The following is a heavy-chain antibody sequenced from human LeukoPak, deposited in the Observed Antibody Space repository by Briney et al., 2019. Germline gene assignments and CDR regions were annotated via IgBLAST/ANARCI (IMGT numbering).Heavy chain of an antibody. CDR1: GFTFNNYW. CDR3: ARQLGGSGSY. CDR2: IKQDGSEI. Sequence: GGSLRLSCAASGFTFNNYWMRWVRQAPGKGLEWVANIKQDGSEIYYVDSVKGRFTISRDNTKNSVYLQMHSLRAEDTAVYYCARQLGGSGSYWGQGTLVTVSS. J-gene: IGHJ4*02. D-gene: IGHD3-10*01. V-gene: IGHV3-7*01.